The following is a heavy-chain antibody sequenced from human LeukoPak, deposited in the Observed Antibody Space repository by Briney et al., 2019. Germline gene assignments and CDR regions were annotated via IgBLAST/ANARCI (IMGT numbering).Heavy chain of an antibody. CDR3: ARDLLVGATDDAFDI. CDR2: INHSGST. Sequence: SETLSLTCTVSGGSISSTSYYWSWIRQPPGKGLEWIGEINHSGSTNYNPSLKSRVTISVDTSKNQFSLKLSSVTAADTAVYYCARDLLVGATDDAFDIWGQGTMVTVSS. V-gene: IGHV4-39*07. J-gene: IGHJ3*02. D-gene: IGHD1-26*01. CDR1: GGSISSTSYY.